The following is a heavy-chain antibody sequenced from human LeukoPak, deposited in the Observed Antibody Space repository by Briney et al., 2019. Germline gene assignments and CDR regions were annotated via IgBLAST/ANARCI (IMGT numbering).Heavy chain of an antibody. CDR3: ARQYTFDI. CDR2: VNHTGGI. D-gene: IGHD2/OR15-2a*01. J-gene: IGHJ3*02. V-gene: IGHV4-34*01. Sequence: SETLSLTCAVNGGSLSGYSWSWIRQSPEKGLEWIAEVNHTGGITYNPSLKGRVTISRDMSKNQVSLRLTSVTAADTAVYYCARQYTFDIWGRGTMVSVSS. CDR1: GGSLSGYS.